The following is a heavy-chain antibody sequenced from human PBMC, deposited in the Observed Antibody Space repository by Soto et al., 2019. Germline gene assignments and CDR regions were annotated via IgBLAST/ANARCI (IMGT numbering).Heavy chain of an antibody. V-gene: IGHV4-31*03. J-gene: IGHJ4*02. Sequence: QVQLQESGPGLVKPSQTLSLTCTVSGDSISSGGYYWSWIRQHPGKGLEWIGYIYYSGSTYYNPSLKSRVTISVDTSKNQFSLKLSSVTAADPAVYYCARSSEATVTASDYWGQGTLVTVYS. CDR3: ARSSEATVTASDY. D-gene: IGHD4-17*01. CDR1: GDSISSGGYY. CDR2: IYYSGST.